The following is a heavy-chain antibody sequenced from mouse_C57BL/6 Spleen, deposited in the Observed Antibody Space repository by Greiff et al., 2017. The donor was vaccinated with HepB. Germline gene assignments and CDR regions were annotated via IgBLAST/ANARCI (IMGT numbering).Heavy chain of an antibody. Sequence: VQLQQSGAELVKPGASVKISCKASGYAFSSYWMNWVKQRPGKGLEWIGQIYPGDGDTNYNGKFKGKATLTADKSSSTAYMQLSSLTSEDSAVYFCARPYYVSLYWYFDVWGTGTTVTVSS. CDR3: ARPYYVSLYWYFDV. CDR1: GYAFSSYW. J-gene: IGHJ1*03. CDR2: IYPGDGDT. V-gene: IGHV1-80*01. D-gene: IGHD1-1*01.